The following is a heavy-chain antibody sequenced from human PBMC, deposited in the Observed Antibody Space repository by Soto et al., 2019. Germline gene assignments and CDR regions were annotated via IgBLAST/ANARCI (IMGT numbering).Heavy chain of an antibody. J-gene: IGHJ5*02. Sequence: GGSLRLSCAASGLTFNRYWMHWVRHAPGKGLVWVSHINTDGSNTNYADSVKGRFTISRDNAKSTLFLQMSSLRDEDTAVYYCAREFCSGGNCYTYYFDPWGQGIPVTVSS. CDR3: AREFCSGGNCYTYYFDP. CDR1: GLTFNRYW. V-gene: IGHV3-74*01. CDR2: INTDGSNT. D-gene: IGHD2-15*01.